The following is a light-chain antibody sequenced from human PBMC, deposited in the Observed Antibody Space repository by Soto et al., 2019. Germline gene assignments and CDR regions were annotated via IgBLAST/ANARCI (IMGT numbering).Light chain of an antibody. J-gene: IGLJ2*01. CDR2: ELS. V-gene: IGLV2-8*01. CDR3: SSYAGSNNFVV. CDR1: NSDVGGYNY. Sequence: QSALTQPPSASGSPGQSVTISCTGTNSDVGGYNYVSWYQQHSGKAPKLMIYELSKRPSGVPDRFSGSKSGNTASLTVSGLQAEDEADYYCSSYAGSNNFVVFGGGTQLTVL.